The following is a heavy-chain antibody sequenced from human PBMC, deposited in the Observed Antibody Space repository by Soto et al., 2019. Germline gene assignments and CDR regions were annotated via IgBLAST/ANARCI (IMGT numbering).Heavy chain of an antibody. Sequence: GGSLRLSCTVSGFAFNNYGINWVRQAPGKGLEWVSSISKSDYTYYSDSVKGRFTISRDDAKNSVSLQMNTLRVEDTAVYYCAREDSIIIPAVSDFWGQGTLVTVSS. CDR2: ISKSDYT. V-gene: IGHV3-21*01. J-gene: IGHJ4*02. CDR1: GFAFNNYG. CDR3: AREDSIIIPAVSDF. D-gene: IGHD2-2*01.